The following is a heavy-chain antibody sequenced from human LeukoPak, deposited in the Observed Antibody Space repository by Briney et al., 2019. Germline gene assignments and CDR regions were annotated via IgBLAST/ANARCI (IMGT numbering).Heavy chain of an antibody. J-gene: IGHJ6*03. V-gene: IGHV1-69*13. D-gene: IGHD3-10*01. CDR3: ARDMVRGVFVGNYYYMDV. Sequence: SVKVSCKASGGTFSGYAISWVRQAPGQGLEWMGGIIPIFGTANYAQKFQGRVTITADESTSTAYMELSSLRSEDTAVYYCARDMVRGVFVGNYYYMDVWGKGTTVTISS. CDR1: GGTFSGYA. CDR2: IIPIFGTA.